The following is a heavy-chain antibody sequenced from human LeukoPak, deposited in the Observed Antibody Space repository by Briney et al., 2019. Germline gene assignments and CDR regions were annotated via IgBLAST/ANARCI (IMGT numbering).Heavy chain of an antibody. V-gene: IGHV3-15*01. D-gene: IGHD2-15*01. CDR3: IAFESGRYH. CDR2: VKRKSDGGTA. CDR1: GFTFTSYA. J-gene: IGHJ5*02. Sequence: GTSLRLSCAASGFTFTSYAFHWVRQAPGKGLEWVGRVKRKSDGGTADYAAPVEGRFTISRDDSKNTLYLQINSLKTEDTAIYYCIAFESGRYHWGQGTLVTVSS.